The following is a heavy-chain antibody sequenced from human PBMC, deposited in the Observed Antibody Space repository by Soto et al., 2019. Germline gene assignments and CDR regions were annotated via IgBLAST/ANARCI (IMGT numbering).Heavy chain of an antibody. V-gene: IGHV3-23*01. CDR2: ISGSGGST. J-gene: IGHJ2*01. CDR1: GFTFSSYA. Sequence: GGSLRLSCAASGFTFSSYAMSWVRQAPGKGLEWVSAISGSGGSTYYADSVKGRFTISRDNSKNTLYLQMNSLRAEDTAVYYCAKEAGSYYNLYWYFDLWGRGTLVTVSS. D-gene: IGHD3-10*01. CDR3: AKEAGSYYNLYWYFDL.